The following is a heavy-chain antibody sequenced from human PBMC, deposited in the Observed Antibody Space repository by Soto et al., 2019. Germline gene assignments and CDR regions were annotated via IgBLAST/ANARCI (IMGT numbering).Heavy chain of an antibody. CDR2: IIPILGIA. D-gene: IGHD5-12*01. Sequence: QVQLVQSGAEVKKPGSSVKVSCKASGGTFSSYTISWVRQAPGQGLEWMGRIIPILGIANYAQKLQGRVTITAEKSTITAKMELRSLRSEDTAVYYWATASGYDLGSQVWGQGTLVTVSS. CDR3: ATASGYDLGSQV. CDR1: GGTFSSYT. J-gene: IGHJ4*02. V-gene: IGHV1-69*02.